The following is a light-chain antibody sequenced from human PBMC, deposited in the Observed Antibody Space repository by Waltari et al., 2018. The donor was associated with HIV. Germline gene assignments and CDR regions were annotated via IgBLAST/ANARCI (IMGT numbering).Light chain of an antibody. CDR2: DIN. CDR3: ASNRLDYTLI. CDR1: STDSRFYQY. Sequence: QSALTQPASVSGFLGQSINISCTGISTDSRFYQYVSWYQQYPGKIPGLIIFDINNRPSGVSDHFSGSRSGNSASLTCSGLQSGDEAHYYCASNRLDYTLIFGGGTKLTVL. V-gene: IGLV2-14*03. J-gene: IGLJ2*01.